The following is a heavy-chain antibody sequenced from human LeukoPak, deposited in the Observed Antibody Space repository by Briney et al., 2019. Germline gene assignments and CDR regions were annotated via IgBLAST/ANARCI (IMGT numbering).Heavy chain of an antibody. CDR3: ARGGVYDILTGYYFDY. CDR2: IYYSGST. CDR1: GGSISSYY. D-gene: IGHD3-9*01. V-gene: IGHV4-59*01. J-gene: IGHJ4*02. Sequence: PSETLSLTCTVSGGSISSYYWSWIRQPPGKGLEWIGYIYYSGSTNYNPSLKSRVTISVDTSKNQFSLKLSSVTAADTAVYYCARGGVYDILTGYYFDYWGQGTLVTVSS.